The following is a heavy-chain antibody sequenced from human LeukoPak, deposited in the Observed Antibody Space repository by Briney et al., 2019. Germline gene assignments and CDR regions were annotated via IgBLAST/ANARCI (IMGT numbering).Heavy chain of an antibody. Sequence: SETLSLTCTVSGGSIRSYYWNWIRQAPEKGLEWVGFISYSGYTSYSPSLKSRVAISVDTAKSQFSLRLNSMTAADTAIYYCARGRNDNGGMFFDSSAQGNLVTVSS. CDR2: ISYSGYT. CDR1: GGSIRSYY. D-gene: IGHD4-23*01. J-gene: IGHJ4*02. V-gene: IGHV4-59*01. CDR3: ARGRNDNGGMFFDS.